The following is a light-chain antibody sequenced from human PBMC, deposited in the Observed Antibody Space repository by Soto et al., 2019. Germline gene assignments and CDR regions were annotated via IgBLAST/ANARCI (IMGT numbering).Light chain of an antibody. Sequence: QLVLTQPPSVSGAPGQRVTISCTGSSSNIGAGYDVHWYQQLPGTAPKLLIYGNSNRPSGVPDRFSGSKSGTSASLAITGLQAEDEADYYCPSYDSSLSGLVFGGGTKLTVL. CDR1: SSNIGAGYD. CDR3: PSYDSSLSGLV. V-gene: IGLV1-40*01. J-gene: IGLJ2*01. CDR2: GNS.